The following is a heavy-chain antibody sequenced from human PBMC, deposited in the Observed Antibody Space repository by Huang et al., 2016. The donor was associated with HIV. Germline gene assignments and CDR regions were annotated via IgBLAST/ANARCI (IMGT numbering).Heavy chain of an antibody. CDR3: VRAREKGYDFWSGYRY. Sequence: EVELAESGGGSVRPGQSLRLSCVGSGFIFSDYWMHWVRQIPGKGLMWVERIEMDGSSTSYADSVKGRFTIYRDNARNTVYLQMSSLRVDDTAVYYCVRAREKGYDFWSGYRYWGQGAQVTVSS. D-gene: IGHD3-3*01. J-gene: IGHJ4*01. V-gene: IGHV3-74*02. CDR1: GFIFSDYW. CDR2: IEMDGSST.